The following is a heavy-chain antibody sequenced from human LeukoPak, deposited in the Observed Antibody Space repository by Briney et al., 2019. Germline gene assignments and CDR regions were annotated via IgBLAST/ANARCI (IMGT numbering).Heavy chain of an antibody. CDR2: INPSGGST. J-gene: IGHJ6*02. V-gene: IGHV1-46*01. CDR3: ARERYCSGGGCYYYGMDV. D-gene: IGHD2-15*01. Sequence: ASVKVSCKASGYTFTSYYMHWVRQAPGQGLEWMGIINPSGGSTSYAQKFQGRVTMTRDTSTSTVYMELSSLRSEGTAVYYCARERYCSGGGCYYYGMDVWGQGTTVTVSS. CDR1: GYTFTSYY.